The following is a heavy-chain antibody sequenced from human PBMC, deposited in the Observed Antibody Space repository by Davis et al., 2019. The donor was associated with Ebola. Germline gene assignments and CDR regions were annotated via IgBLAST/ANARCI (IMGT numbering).Heavy chain of an antibody. V-gene: IGHV3-11*01. D-gene: IGHD2-2*01. Sequence: PGGSLRLSCAASGFTFSDYYMSWIRQAPGKGLEWVSYISSSGSTIYSADSVKGRFTISRDTAKNLLYLQMNTLRAEDTAVYYCARGQLPAAKPNYYGMDVWGQGTTVTVSS. J-gene: IGHJ6*02. CDR3: ARGQLPAAKPNYYGMDV. CDR1: GFTFSDYY. CDR2: ISSSGSTI.